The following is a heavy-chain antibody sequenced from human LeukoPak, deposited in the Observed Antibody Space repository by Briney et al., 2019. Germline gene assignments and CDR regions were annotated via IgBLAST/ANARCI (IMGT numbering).Heavy chain of an antibody. J-gene: IGHJ4*02. Sequence: PSETLSLTCTVSGGSVNGYYWNWIRQAPGKGLEWIGFIHYSGLTVYSPSLQSRVSMSVDTSRNQFSLGLSSVTAADTALYYCARDPPEDEWNSLDSWGQGILVTVSS. CDR2: IHYSGLT. CDR3: ARDPPEDEWNSLDS. CDR1: GGSVNGYY. D-gene: IGHD1-7*01. V-gene: IGHV4-59*02.